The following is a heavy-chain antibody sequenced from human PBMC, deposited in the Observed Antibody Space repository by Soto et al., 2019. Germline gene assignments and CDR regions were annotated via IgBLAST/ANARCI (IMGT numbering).Heavy chain of an antibody. CDR1: GYSFTRYG. CDR3: AMVDVYVTPSPQDV. J-gene: IGHJ6*02. CDR2: INTYNGNT. D-gene: IGHD3-16*01. V-gene: IGHV1-18*01. Sequence: QVQLVQSRAEVKNPGASVKVSCKASGYSFTRYGIAWARQAPGQGLEWMGWINTYNGNTNYAQNLQGRVILTTDTSTSTAYMELTSLRSNATAIYYCAMVDVYVTPSPQDVWGQGTTVIVSS.